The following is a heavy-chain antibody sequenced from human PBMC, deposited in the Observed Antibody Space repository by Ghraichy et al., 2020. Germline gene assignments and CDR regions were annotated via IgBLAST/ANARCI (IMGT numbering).Heavy chain of an antibody. CDR2: ISAYNGNT. J-gene: IGHJ4*02. D-gene: IGHD3-3*01. V-gene: IGHV1-18*01. CDR1: GYTFTSYG. Sequence: ASVKVSCKASGYTFTSYGISWVRQAPGQGLEWMGWISAYNGNTNYAQKLQGRVTMTTDTSTSTAYMELRSLRSDDTAVYYCARADGITIFGSFDYWGQGTLVTVSS. CDR3: ARADGITIFGSFDY.